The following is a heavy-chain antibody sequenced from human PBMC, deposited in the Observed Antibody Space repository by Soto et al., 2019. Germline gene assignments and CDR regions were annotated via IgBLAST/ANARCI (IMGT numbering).Heavy chain of an antibody. CDR1: GDSISSYNW. V-gene: IGHV4-4*02. Sequence: QVQLQESGPGLVKPSETLSLTCAVSGDSISSYNWWSWVRQPPGKGLEWIGEIFHSGSTNYDPSLESRVTISIDKSKNPFSLKLTSVTAADTAVYYCARGGNYHLTDVWGQGTRVTVSS. CDR3: ARGGNYHLTDV. D-gene: IGHD3-16*02. CDR2: IFHSGST. J-gene: IGHJ3*01.